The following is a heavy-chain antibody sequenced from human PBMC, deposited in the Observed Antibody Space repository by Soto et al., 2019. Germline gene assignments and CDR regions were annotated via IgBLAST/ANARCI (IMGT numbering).Heavy chain of an antibody. CDR3: ARDEVGYCSGGSCYTVSYYGMDV. Sequence: ASVKVSCKASGYTFTSYAMHWVRQAPGQRLEWMGWINAGNGNTKYSQKFQGRVTITRDTSASTAYMELSSLRSEDTAVYYCARDEVGYCSGGSCYTVSYYGMDVWGQGTTVTVSS. D-gene: IGHD2-15*01. CDR1: GYTFTSYA. J-gene: IGHJ6*02. V-gene: IGHV1-3*01. CDR2: INAGNGNT.